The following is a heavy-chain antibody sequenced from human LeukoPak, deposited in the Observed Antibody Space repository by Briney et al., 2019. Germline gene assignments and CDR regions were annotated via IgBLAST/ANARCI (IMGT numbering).Heavy chain of an antibody. Sequence: HPGGSLRLSCAASGFTFSSYSMNWVRQAPGKGLEWVSVISVSGLSTYYGDSVKGRFTISRDNSKNTLYLQMNSLRAEDTAVYYCAKNHNSNGYHTDDAFDVWGQGTMVTVSS. CDR2: ISVSGLST. D-gene: IGHD3-22*01. CDR1: GFTFSSYS. V-gene: IGHV3-23*01. J-gene: IGHJ3*01. CDR3: AKNHNSNGYHTDDAFDV.